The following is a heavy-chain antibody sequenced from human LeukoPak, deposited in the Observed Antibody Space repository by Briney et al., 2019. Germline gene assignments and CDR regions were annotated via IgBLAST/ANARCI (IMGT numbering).Heavy chain of an antibody. CDR2: IKQDGSEK. CDR1: GFTFSSYW. CDR3: ARGLLEWLLPDYFDY. J-gene: IGHJ4*02. V-gene: IGHV3-7*01. Sequence: QTGGSLRLSCAASGFTFSSYWMSWVRQAPGKGLEWVANIKQDGSEKYYVDSVKGRFTISRDNAKNSLYLQMNSLRAEDTAVYYCARGLLEWLLPDYFDYWGQGTLVTVSS. D-gene: IGHD3-3*01.